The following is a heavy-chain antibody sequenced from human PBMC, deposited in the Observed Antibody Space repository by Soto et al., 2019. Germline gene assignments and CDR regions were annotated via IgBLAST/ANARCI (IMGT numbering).Heavy chain of an antibody. V-gene: IGHV5-51*01. D-gene: IGHD6-13*01. CDR3: ARSPRSSPYFDY. CDR1: EYTFSNFW. J-gene: IGHJ4*02. CDR2: IYPGDSET. Sequence: PGESLKNSCQCSEYTFSNFWIAWVRQLPGKGLEYMGIIYPGDSETRYSPSFHGKVTISADRSIGTAYLQWSSLEASDSAFYFCARSPRSSPYFDYWGQGALVTVSS.